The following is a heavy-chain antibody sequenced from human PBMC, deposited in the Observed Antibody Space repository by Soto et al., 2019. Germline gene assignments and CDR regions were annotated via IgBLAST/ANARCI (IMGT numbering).Heavy chain of an antibody. CDR2: IYHSGSA. J-gene: IGHJ4*02. CDR3: ARDLKYRYSGYDYVD. V-gene: IGHV4-4*02. CDR1: GGSISSSNW. D-gene: IGHD5-12*01. Sequence: PSETLSLTCAVSGGSISSSNWWSWVRQPPGKGLEWIGEIYHSGSANYNPPLKSRVTISVDKSKNQFSLKLSSVTAADTAVYYCARDLKYRYSGYDYVDWGQGTLVTVSS.